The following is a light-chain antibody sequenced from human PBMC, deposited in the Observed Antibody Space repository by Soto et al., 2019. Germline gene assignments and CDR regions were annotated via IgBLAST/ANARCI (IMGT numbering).Light chain of an antibody. V-gene: IGLV1-44*01. CDR3: AAWDDSLNGWV. CDR1: SSNIGSNT. J-gene: IGLJ3*02. CDR2: SNN. Sequence: QSVLTQPPSASGTPGQRVTISCSGSSSNIGSNTVNWYQQLPGTAPKPLIYSNNHRPSGVPDRFSGAKSGTSASLAISGLQSEDEADYYFAAWDDSLNGWVCGGGTKLTVL.